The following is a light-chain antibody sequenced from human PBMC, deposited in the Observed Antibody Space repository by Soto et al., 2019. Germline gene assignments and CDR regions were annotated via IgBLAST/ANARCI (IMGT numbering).Light chain of an antibody. Sequence: DSQMTQSPSSLSASVGDRVTITCRASQSISRYLNWYQQKPGKAPKLLIYGASNLQSGVPSGFSGSGSGTDFTLTITSLQPEDFATYYCQQTYSTPPTFGQGTKVEIK. CDR2: GAS. V-gene: IGKV1-39*01. CDR1: QSISRY. J-gene: IGKJ1*01. CDR3: QQTYSTPPT.